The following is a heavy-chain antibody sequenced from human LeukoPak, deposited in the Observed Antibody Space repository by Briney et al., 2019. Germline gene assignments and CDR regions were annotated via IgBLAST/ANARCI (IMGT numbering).Heavy chain of an antibody. J-gene: IGHJ6*04. CDR1: GFTFSSYE. D-gene: IGHD3-10*02. V-gene: IGHV3-48*03. CDR2: ISSSGSTI. Sequence: HTGGSLRLSCAASGFTFSSYEKNWLRQAPGKGLEGVSYISSSGSTIYYADSVKGRFTISRDNAKNSLYLQMNSLRAEDTAVYYCAELGMTMIGGVWGKGTTVTISS. CDR3: AELGMTMIGGV.